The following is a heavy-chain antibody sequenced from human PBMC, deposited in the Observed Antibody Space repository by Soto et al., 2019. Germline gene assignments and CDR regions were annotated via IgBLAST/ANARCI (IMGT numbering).Heavy chain of an antibody. Sequence: PSETLSLTCTVSGGSISSGGYYWSWIRQHPGKGLEWIGYIYYSGSTYYNPSLKSRVTISVDTSKNQFSLKLSSVTAADTAVYYCARDEGYYYDSSGYLLYWGLGTLVTVSS. CDR3: ARDEGYYYDSSGYLLY. CDR1: GGSISSGGYY. CDR2: IYYSGST. J-gene: IGHJ4*02. V-gene: IGHV4-31*03. D-gene: IGHD3-22*01.